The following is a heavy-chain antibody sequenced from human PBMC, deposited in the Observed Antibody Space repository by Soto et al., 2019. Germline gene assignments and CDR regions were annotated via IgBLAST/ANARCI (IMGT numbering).Heavy chain of an antibody. V-gene: IGHV3-66*01. Sequence: EVQLVESGGGLVQPGGSLRLSCAASGFTVSSYYMSWVRQAPGKGLEWVSVIYSGGSGTTYYAGSVKGRFTISRDISKNAGYRQVNSLGAEDRVGYYCGRDGSSRPSEYWGEGFRVTVSA. D-gene: IGHD3-10*01. CDR2: IYSGGSGTT. J-gene: IGHJ4*02. CDR3: GRDGSSRPSEY. CDR1: GFTVSSYY.